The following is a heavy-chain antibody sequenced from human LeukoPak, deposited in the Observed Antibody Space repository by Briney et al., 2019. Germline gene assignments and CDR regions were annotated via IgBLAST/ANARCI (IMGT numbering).Heavy chain of an antibody. CDR2: ISISGYST. Sequence: GGSLRLSCAASGFTFNNYYMSWIRRAPGKGLEWISYISISGYSTYYADSVKGRFTISRDNAKNSLYLQMNNLRPEDTAFYYCARRNDFWSGYYGWFDPWGQGTLVTVSS. J-gene: IGHJ5*02. CDR3: ARRNDFWSGYYGWFDP. V-gene: IGHV3-11*04. D-gene: IGHD3-3*01. CDR1: GFTFNNYY.